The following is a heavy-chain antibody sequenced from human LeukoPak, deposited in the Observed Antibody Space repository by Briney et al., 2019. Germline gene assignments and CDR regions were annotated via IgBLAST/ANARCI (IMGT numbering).Heavy chain of an antibody. Sequence: KPAETLSLTCTVSGGSISTYYWTWLRQPPGKGLEWIGYNSYSGNTNYNPSLRSRVSISVDMSKSQFSLKLTSVTAADTAVYYCARAGSGWSFDYWGQGTLVTVPS. CDR2: NSYSGNT. CDR1: GGSISTYY. J-gene: IGHJ4*02. CDR3: ARAGSGWSFDY. D-gene: IGHD6-19*01. V-gene: IGHV4-59*01.